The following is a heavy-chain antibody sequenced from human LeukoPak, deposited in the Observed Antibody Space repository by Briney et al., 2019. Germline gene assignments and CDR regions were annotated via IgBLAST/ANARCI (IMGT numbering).Heavy chain of an antibody. CDR3: AKGIPRRDY. CDR1: GFTFSSYG. Sequence: GGSLRLSCAASGFTFSSYGMHWVRQAPGKGLEWVAFIRYDGGNKYYADSVKGRFTISRDNSKNTLYLQMNSLRAEDTAVYYCAKGIPRRDYWGQGTLVTVSS. CDR2: IRYDGGNK. J-gene: IGHJ4*02. V-gene: IGHV3-30*02.